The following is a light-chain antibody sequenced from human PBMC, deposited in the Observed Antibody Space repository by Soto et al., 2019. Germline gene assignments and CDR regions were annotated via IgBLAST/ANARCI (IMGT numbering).Light chain of an antibody. CDR2: DAS. V-gene: IGKV1-5*01. CDR3: QQYNSYSLYT. CDR1: QSISSW. J-gene: IGKJ2*01. Sequence: DIQMTQSPSTLSASVGDRVTITCRASQSISSWLAWYQQKPGKAPKLLIYDASSLESGVPSRFSGSGYGTVFTLTISSLQPDDFATYYCQQYNSYSLYTFGQGTKVDIK.